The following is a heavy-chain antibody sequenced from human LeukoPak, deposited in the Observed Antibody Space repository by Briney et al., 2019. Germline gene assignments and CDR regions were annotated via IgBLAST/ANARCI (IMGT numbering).Heavy chain of an antibody. V-gene: IGHV4-59*01. CDR3: ARGFYYGLDV. CDR1: GGSINSYY. J-gene: IGHJ6*04. CDR2: IHYTGST. Sequence: SETLSLTCTVSGGSINSYYWSWIRQPPGKGLEWIAFIHYTGSTNYNPSLKSRVTISVDTSKNQFSLNLRSVTAADTAVYYCARGFYYGLDVWGKGTTVTISS.